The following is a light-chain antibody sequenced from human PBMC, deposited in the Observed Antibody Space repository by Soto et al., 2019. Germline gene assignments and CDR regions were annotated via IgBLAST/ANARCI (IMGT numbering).Light chain of an antibody. V-gene: IGKV3-15*01. CDR3: QQYNNWFRT. J-gene: IGKJ1*01. CDR2: GAS. CDR1: QSVSSN. Sequence: EIVMTQSPATLSVSPGERATLPCRASQSVSSNLAWYQQKPGQAPRLLIYGASTRATGIPARFSGSGSGTEFTLTISSLQSEDFAVYYCQQYNNWFRTFGQGTKVEIK.